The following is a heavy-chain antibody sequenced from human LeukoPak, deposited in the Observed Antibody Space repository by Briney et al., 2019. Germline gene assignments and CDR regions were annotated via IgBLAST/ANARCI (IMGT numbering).Heavy chain of an antibody. V-gene: IGHV1-69*06. Sequence: ASVKVSCKASGGTFSSYAISWVRQAPGQGLEWMGGIIPIFGTANYAQKFQGRVTMTEDTSTDTAYMELSSLRSEDTAVYYCATRVGATPYYFDYWGQGTLVTVSS. D-gene: IGHD1-26*01. CDR1: GGTFSSYA. J-gene: IGHJ4*02. CDR2: IIPIFGTA. CDR3: ATRVGATPYYFDY.